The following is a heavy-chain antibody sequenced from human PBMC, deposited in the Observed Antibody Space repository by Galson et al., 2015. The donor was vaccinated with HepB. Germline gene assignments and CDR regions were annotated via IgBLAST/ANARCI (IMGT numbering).Heavy chain of an antibody. J-gene: IGHJ6*03. CDR2: INPNSGGT. CDR1: GYTFTGYY. Sequence: SVKVSCKASGYTFTGYYMHWVRQAPGQGLEWMGRINPNSGGTNYAQKFQGRVTMTRDTSISTAYMELSRLRSDDTAVYYCASARCSSTSCLDYYYYYYMDVWGKGTTVTVSS. V-gene: IGHV1-2*06. CDR3: ASARCSSTSCLDYYYYYYMDV. D-gene: IGHD2-2*01.